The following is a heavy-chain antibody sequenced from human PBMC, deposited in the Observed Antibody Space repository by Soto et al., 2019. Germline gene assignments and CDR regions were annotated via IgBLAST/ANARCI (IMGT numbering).Heavy chain of an antibody. CDR2: IYSGGST. CDR1: GFTFSSYA. D-gene: IGHD2-21*02. J-gene: IGHJ3*02. CDR3: ARGGGYCGCDCYSDAFDI. V-gene: IGHV3-53*04. Sequence: GGSLRLSCAASGFTFSSYAMSWVRQAPGKGLEWVSVIYSGGSTYYADSVKGRFTISRHNSKNTLYLQMNSLRAEDTAVYYCARGGGYCGCDCYSDAFDIWGQGTMVTVSS.